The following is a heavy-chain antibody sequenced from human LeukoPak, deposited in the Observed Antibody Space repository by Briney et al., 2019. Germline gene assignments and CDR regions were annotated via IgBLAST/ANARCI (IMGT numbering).Heavy chain of an antibody. CDR3: AKARSYSSGLWFDP. CDR1: GFTFSSYA. CDR2: ISGSGGST. V-gene: IGHV3-23*01. D-gene: IGHD6-25*01. Sequence: GGSLRLSCAASGFTFSSYAMSWVRQAPGKGLEWVSAISGSGGSTYYADSVKGRFTISRDNSKNTLYLQMNSLRAEDTAVYYCAKARSYSSGLWFDPWAREPWSPSPQ. J-gene: IGHJ5*02.